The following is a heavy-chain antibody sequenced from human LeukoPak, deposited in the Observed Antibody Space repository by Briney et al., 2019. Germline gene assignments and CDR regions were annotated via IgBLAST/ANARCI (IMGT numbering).Heavy chain of an antibody. D-gene: IGHD3-3*01. CDR2: INHSGST. CDR1: GGSFSGYY. Sequence: SETLSLTCAVYGGSFSGYYWSWIRQPPGKGLEWIGEINHSGSTNYNPSLKSRVTISVDTSKNQFSLKLSSVTAADTAVYYCAGRGSQTICSGYYRIWGQGTLVTVSS. J-gene: IGHJ4*02. CDR3: AGRGSQTICSGYYRI. V-gene: IGHV4-34*01.